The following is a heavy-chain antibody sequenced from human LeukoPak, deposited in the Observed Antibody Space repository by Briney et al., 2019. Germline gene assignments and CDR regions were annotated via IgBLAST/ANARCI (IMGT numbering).Heavy chain of an antibody. CDR1: GFTFSSYA. V-gene: IGHV3-23*01. CDR3: AKYRSAAGTLHYGMDV. Sequence: GGSLRLSCAASGFTFSSYAMSWVRQAPGKGLEWVSAISGSGGSTYYADSVKGRFTISRDNSKNTLYLQMNSLRAEDTAVYYCAKYRSAAGTLHYGMDVWGQGTTVTVSS. CDR2: ISGSGGST. D-gene: IGHD6-13*01. J-gene: IGHJ6*02.